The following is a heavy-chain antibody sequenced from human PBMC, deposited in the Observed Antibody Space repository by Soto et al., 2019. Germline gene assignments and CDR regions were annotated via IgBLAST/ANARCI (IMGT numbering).Heavy chain of an antibody. CDR3: AKGRSQFGFQLLYGWFDP. J-gene: IGHJ5*02. D-gene: IGHD2-2*02. V-gene: IGHV3-9*01. CDR2: ISWNSGYI. CDR1: GFTFEEYA. Sequence: LRLSSQASGFTFEEYALHWVRQGPGKGMEWVSGISWNSGYIGYVDSVKGRFTISRDNAKNSLYLQMDSLRTEDTALYYCAKGRSQFGFQLLYGWFDPWGQGTLVTVSS.